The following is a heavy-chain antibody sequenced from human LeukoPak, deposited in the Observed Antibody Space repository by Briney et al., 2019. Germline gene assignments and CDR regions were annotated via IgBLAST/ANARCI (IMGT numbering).Heavy chain of an antibody. Sequence: SVTVSCKASGGTFSSYAINWVRQAPGQGLEWMGGIIPIFGTANYAQKFQGRVTITADESTSTAHMELSSLRSEDTAVYYCARGSTGVYYYYGMDVWGQGTTVTVSS. CDR1: GGTFSSYA. D-gene: IGHD7-27*01. CDR2: IIPIFGTA. J-gene: IGHJ6*02. CDR3: ARGSTGVYYYYGMDV. V-gene: IGHV1-69*13.